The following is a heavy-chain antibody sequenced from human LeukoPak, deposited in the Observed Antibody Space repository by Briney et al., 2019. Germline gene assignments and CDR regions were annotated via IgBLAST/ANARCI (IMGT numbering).Heavy chain of an antibody. CDR3: ARSPRSLTIFGVVLID. D-gene: IGHD3-3*01. CDR1: GYTFTGYY. CDR2: INPNSGGT. Sequence: GASVKVSCKASGYTFTGYYMHWVRQAPGQGLEWMGWINPNSGGTNYAQKFQGRVTMTRDTSISTAYMELSRLRSDDTAVYYCARSPRSLTIFGVVLIDWGRGTLVTVSS. V-gene: IGHV1-2*02. J-gene: IGHJ4*02.